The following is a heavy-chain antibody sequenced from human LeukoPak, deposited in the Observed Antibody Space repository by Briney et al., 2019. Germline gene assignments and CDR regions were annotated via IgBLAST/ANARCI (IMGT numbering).Heavy chain of an antibody. Sequence: GGSLRLSCAASGFAFSSYAMSWVRQAPGKGLDWVSLISDSVGGTYYADSVKGRFTISRDNSKNTLYLQMNSLRAEDTAVYYCAKGGSSGWYHLDFWGQGTLVTVSS. CDR2: ISDSVGGT. D-gene: IGHD6-19*01. CDR3: AKGGSSGWYHLDF. V-gene: IGHV3-23*01. J-gene: IGHJ4*02. CDR1: GFAFSSYA.